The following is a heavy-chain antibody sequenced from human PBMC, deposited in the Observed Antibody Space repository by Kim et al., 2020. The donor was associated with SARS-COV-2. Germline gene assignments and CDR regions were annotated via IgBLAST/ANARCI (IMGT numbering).Heavy chain of an antibody. Sequence: GGSLRLSCSVSGFIFSNYYMSWVRQAPGKGLEWVANINRDGNYKNYVDSVKGRFTISRDNAENSLYLQMKSLRVEDTAVYYCGRGSAAPDSWGQGSLVTVSS. CDR2: INRDGNYK. CDR3: GRGSAAPDS. D-gene: IGHD6-13*01. V-gene: IGHV3-7*01. J-gene: IGHJ4*02. CDR1: GFIFSNYY.